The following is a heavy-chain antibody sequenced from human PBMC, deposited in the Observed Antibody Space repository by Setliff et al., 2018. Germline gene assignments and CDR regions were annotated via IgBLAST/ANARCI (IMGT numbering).Heavy chain of an antibody. J-gene: IGHJ3*01. CDR1: GDPISSGDYF. D-gene: IGHD1-26*01. CDR2: IYHSGSA. Sequence: PSETLSLTCIVSGDPISSGDYFWSWIRQHPGKGLEWIAYIYHSGSAYYNPSLKSQVTMSVDTSKNQFSLHLTSVTAAYTAVYYCAREVGTSTSSDAFDVWGQGMMVTVSS. CDR3: AREVGTSTSSDAFDV. V-gene: IGHV4-30-4*08.